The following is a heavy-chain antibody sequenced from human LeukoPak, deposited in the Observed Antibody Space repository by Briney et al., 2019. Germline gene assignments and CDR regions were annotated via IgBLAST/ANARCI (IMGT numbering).Heavy chain of an antibody. CDR3: ARDRGAVAGASGLFDY. J-gene: IGHJ4*02. CDR2: IYYSGST. V-gene: IGHV4-59*01. CDR1: GGSISSYY. D-gene: IGHD6-19*01. Sequence: SSETLSLTCTVSGGSISSYYWSWIRQPPGKGLEWIGYIYYSGSTNYNPSLKSRVTISVDTSKNQFSLKLSSVTAADTAVYYCARDRGAVAGASGLFDYWGQGTLVTVSS.